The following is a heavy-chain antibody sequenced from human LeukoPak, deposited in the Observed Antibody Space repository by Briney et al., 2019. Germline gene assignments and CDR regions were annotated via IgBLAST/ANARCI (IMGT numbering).Heavy chain of an antibody. CDR2: IYYSGST. D-gene: IGHD3-16*01. CDR3: ARGFVGAQYDYVWGSRTHNWFAP. J-gene: IGHJ5*02. V-gene: IGHV4-39*07. Sequence: PSETLSLTCTVSGGSISSSSYYWGWIRQPPGKGLEWIGSIYYSGSTYYNPSLKSRVTISVDTSKNQFSLKLSSVTAADTAVYYCARGFVGAQYDYVWGSRTHNWFAPWGQGTLGTVSS. CDR1: GGSISSSSYY.